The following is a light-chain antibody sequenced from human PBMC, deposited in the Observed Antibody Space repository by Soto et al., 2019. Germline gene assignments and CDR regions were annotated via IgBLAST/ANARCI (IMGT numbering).Light chain of an antibody. CDR2: EVT. J-gene: IGLJ1*01. CDR3: ISYTSSGTLYI. V-gene: IGLV2-14*01. Sequence: ALTQPDSLSGSPGQSITISCTGTSSDIGGSKYVSWYQQHPGKAPKLMIYEVTYRPSGVSDRFAGSKSGNTAFLTVSGLQAEDEADYYCISYTSSGTLYIFALGPKVTV. CDR1: SSDIGGSKY.